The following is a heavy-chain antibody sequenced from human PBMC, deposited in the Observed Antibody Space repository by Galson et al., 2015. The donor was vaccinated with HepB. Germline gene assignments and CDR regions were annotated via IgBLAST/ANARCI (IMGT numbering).Heavy chain of an antibody. D-gene: IGHD2-8*01. Sequence: PALVKPTQTLTLTCTLSGVSLSTSGVSVAWVRQPPGKALEWLATIFWNENSDRTPSLKTRLSISTDTSKSLVVLSLTNVDPADTATYFCAYRTLYTNVGWSGHYFNYWGQGTLVTVS. J-gene: IGHJ4*02. CDR3: AYRTLYTNVGWSGHYFNY. CDR1: GVSLSTSGVS. CDR2: IFWNENS. V-gene: IGHV2-5*01.